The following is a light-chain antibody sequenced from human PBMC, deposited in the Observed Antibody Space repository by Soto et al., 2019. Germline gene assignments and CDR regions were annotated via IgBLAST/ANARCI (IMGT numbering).Light chain of an antibody. Sequence: QSALTLPASVSGSPGQSITISCTGTSSDVGSYNLVSWYQQHPGKAPKLMIYEVSKRPSGVSNRFSGSKSGNTASLTISGLQAEDEADYYCCPYAGSSNVFGTGTKLTVL. CDR1: SSDVGSYNL. CDR3: CPYAGSSNV. CDR2: EVS. V-gene: IGLV2-23*02. J-gene: IGLJ1*01.